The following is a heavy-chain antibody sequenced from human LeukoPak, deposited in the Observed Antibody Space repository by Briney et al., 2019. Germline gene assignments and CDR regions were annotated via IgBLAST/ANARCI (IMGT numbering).Heavy chain of an antibody. CDR1: GFTFSSYA. D-gene: IGHD3-22*01. V-gene: IGHV3-23*01. Sequence: GGSLRLSCAASGFTFSSYAMSWVRQAPGKGLEWVSAISGSGGSTYYADSVKGRFTISRDNSKNTLYLQMNSLRAEDTAVYYCAKDTYQYYYDSSDTHAPPLDYWGQGTLVTVSS. J-gene: IGHJ4*02. CDR2: ISGSGGST. CDR3: AKDTYQYYYDSSDTHAPPLDY.